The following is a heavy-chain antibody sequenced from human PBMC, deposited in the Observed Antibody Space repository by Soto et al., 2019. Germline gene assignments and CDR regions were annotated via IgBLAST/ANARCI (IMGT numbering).Heavy chain of an antibody. Sequence: GGSLRLSCAASGFTFSSYDMHWVRQATGKGLEWVSAIGTAGDTYYPGSVKGRFTISRENAKNSLYLQMNSLRAGDTAVYYCARSLSGYNWNYVGAFDIWGQGTMVTVSS. D-gene: IGHD1-7*01. V-gene: IGHV3-13*01. CDR1: GFTFSSYD. CDR3: ARSLSGYNWNYVGAFDI. J-gene: IGHJ3*02. CDR2: IGTAGDT.